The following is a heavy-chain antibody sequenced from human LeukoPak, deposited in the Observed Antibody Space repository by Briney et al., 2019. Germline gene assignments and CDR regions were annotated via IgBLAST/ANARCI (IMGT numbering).Heavy chain of an antibody. Sequence: SETLSLTCTVSGGSISSGSYYWSWIRQPAGKGLEWIGRIYTSGSTNYNPSLKSRVTISVDTSKNQFSLKLSSVTAADTAAYYCARISWYYYMDVWGKGTTVTVSS. V-gene: IGHV4-61*02. CDR2: IYTSGST. D-gene: IGHD3-3*01. CDR1: GGSISSGSYY. J-gene: IGHJ6*03. CDR3: ARISWYYYMDV.